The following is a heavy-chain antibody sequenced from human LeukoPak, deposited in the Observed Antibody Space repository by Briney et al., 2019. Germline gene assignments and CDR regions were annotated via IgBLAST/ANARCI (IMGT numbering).Heavy chain of an antibody. D-gene: IGHD6-19*01. J-gene: IGHJ4*02. CDR2: INHSGST. V-gene: IGHV4-34*01. CDR3: ARSIAVAGFDY. CDR1: GGSFSGYY. Sequence: PSETLSLTCAVYGGSFSGYYWSWLRQPPGKGLEWIGEINHSGSTNYNPSLKSRVTISVDTSKNQFSLKLSSVTAADTAVYYCARSIAVAGFDYWGQGTLVTVSS.